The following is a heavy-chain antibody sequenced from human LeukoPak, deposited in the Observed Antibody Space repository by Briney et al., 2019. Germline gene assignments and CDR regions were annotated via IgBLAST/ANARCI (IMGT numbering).Heavy chain of an antibody. CDR3: ARSVAAVAGTEDY. CDR2: ISSSSSYI. D-gene: IGHD6-19*01. V-gene: IGHV3-21*01. Sequence: PGGSLRLSCAASGFTFSSYSMNWVRQAPGKGPEWVSSISSSSSYIYYADSVKGRFTISRDNAKNSLYLQMNSLRAEDTAVYYCARSVAAVAGTEDYWGQGTLVTVSS. CDR1: GFTFSSYS. J-gene: IGHJ4*02.